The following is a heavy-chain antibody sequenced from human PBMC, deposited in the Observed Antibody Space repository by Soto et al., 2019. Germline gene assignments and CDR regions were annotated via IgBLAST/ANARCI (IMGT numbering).Heavy chain of an antibody. Sequence: ASVKVSCKASGYSFTSYGISWVRQAPGQGLEWMGWISAYNGNTNYAQKLQGRVTMTTDTPTSTAYMELRSLRSDDTAVYYCARRYYYGSGITNNWFDPWGQGTLVTVSS. V-gene: IGHV1-18*01. CDR2: ISAYNGNT. CDR3: ARRYYYGSGITNNWFDP. D-gene: IGHD3-10*01. J-gene: IGHJ5*02. CDR1: GYSFTSYG.